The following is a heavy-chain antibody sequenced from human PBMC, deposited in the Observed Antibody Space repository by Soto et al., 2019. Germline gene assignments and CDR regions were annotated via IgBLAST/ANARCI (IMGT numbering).Heavy chain of an antibody. J-gene: IGHJ4*02. V-gene: IGHV3-23*01. CDR3: TRSRGWYTFDY. Sequence: EVQLLESGGGLVQPGGSLRLSCAASGFTISNYAMGWVRQAPGKGLEWVSSLSGSGDNTYYADSVKGRVTISRDNSRDNSKNTLYLQMNRLRAGDTAVYYCTRSRGWYTFDYWGQGTLVTVSS. CDR2: LSGSGDNT. CDR1: GFTISNYA. D-gene: IGHD6-19*01.